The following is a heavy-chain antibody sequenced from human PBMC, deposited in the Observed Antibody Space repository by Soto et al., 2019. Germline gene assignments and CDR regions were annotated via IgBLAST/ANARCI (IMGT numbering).Heavy chain of an antibody. J-gene: IGHJ4*02. CDR1: GGSLSSGDYY. CDR3: AREPLT. CDR2: IYYSWST. Sequence: QVQLQESGPGLVKPSQTLSLTCTVSGGSLSSGDYYWIWIRQHPGKGLVWIGYIYYSWSTYYNPAFKRRVTISVYTSKNQFSLTLSSVTAADTAVYYCAREPLTWGQGTLVTVSS. V-gene: IGHV4-31*03.